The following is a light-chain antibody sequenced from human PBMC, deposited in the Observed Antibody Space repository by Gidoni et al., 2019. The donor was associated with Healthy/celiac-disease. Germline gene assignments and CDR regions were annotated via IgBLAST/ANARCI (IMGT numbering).Light chain of an antibody. CDR3: QVWDSSSDHPGV. Sequence: SYVLTQPPSVSVAPGQTARITCGGNNIGSKRVPWDQEKPGQAPVLVVYDDSDRPSGIPERFSGSNSGNTATLTISRVEAGDEADYYCQVWDSSSDHPGVFGGGTKLTVL. V-gene: IGLV3-21*02. J-gene: IGLJ2*01. CDR1: NIGSKR. CDR2: DDS.